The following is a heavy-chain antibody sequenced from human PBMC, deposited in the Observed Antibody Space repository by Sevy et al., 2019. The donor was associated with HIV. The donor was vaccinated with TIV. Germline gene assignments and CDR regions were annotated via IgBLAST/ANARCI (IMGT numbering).Heavy chain of an antibody. CDR1: GGSISSSGYY. V-gene: IGHV4-39*01. J-gene: IGHJ6*02. Sequence: SETLSLTCTVSGGSISSSGYYWGWIRQPPGKGLEWIGSIYYSGSTYYNPSLKSRVTIYVDTSTNQFSLKLSSVTAADTVVYYCARHDYDFWSGYTEPIPDYYYGMDVWGQGTTVTVSS. D-gene: IGHD3-3*01. CDR2: IYYSGST. CDR3: ARHDYDFWSGYTEPIPDYYYGMDV.